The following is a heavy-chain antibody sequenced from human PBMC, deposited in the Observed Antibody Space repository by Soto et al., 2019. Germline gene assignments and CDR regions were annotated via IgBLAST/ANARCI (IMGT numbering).Heavy chain of an antibody. Sequence: VSCXASGXXFXXXAXHWVRQAPGQRLEWMGWINAGNGNTKYSQKFQGRVTITRDTSASTAYMELSSLRFEDTAVYYCARDLGGWPDYWGQGTLVTVSS. J-gene: IGHJ4*02. V-gene: IGHV1-3*01. D-gene: IGHD2-15*01. CDR3: ARDLGGWPDY. CDR2: INAGNGNT. CDR1: GXXFXXXA.